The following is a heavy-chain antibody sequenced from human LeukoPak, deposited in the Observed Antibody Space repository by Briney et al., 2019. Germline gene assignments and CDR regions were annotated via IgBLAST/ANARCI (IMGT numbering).Heavy chain of an antibody. CDR2: IYRGGST. J-gene: IGHJ4*02. D-gene: IGHD3-22*01. V-gene: IGHV3-66*04. CDR3: ARLSANSSAYFSDY. CDR1: GFTVGSNY. Sequence: GGSLRLSCAASGFTVGSNYMSWVRQAPGKGLEWVSIIYRGGSTNYADSVKGRFTISRDTSKNTLYLQMNSLRAEDTAVYYCARLSANSSAYFSDYWGQGTLVTVSS.